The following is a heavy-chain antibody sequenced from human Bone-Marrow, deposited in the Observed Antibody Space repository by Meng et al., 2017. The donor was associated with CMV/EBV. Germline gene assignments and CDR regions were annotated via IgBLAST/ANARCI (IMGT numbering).Heavy chain of an antibody. J-gene: IGHJ4*02. CDR1: GFTFSSFW. CDR3: ARDNGGYCSGGSCHSYNY. Sequence: GESLKISCAASGFTFSSFWMNWVRQAPGKGLEWVANIKQDGSEKYYVDSVKGRFTISRDNAKNSLYLQMNSLRAEDTALYYCARDNGGYCSGGSCHSYNYWGQGTLVTVSS. CDR2: IKQDGSEK. D-gene: IGHD2-15*01. V-gene: IGHV3-7*03.